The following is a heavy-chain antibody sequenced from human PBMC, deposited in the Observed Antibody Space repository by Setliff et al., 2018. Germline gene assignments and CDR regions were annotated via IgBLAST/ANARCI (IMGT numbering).Heavy chain of an antibody. V-gene: IGHV4-31*03. D-gene: IGHD2-15*01. CDR1: GGSISSGHYY. J-gene: IGHJ5*02. CDR3: ARGHCSSGECPNYFDP. Sequence: PSETLSLTCTVSGGSISSGHYYWSWIRQLPGKGLEWIAYIYYSGNTYYNPSLKSRVTISVDTSKNQFSLKINSVTAADTAVYYCARGHCSSGECPNYFDPWGQGTQVTVSS. CDR2: IYYSGNT.